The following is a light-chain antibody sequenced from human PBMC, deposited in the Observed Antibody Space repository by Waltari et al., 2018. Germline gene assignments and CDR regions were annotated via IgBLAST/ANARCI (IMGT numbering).Light chain of an antibody. CDR1: SRDVGGYNS. J-gene: IGLJ1*01. Sequence: QSALTQPRPVSGSPGQSVTISCTPTSRDVGGYNSVSWYQQHPGKAPKLIIYDVIQRPSGVPDRFSGSKSGNTASLTISGFQAEDEADYYCCSYVSTYTYVFGTGTKVTVL. CDR2: DVI. V-gene: IGLV2-11*01. CDR3: CSYVSTYTYV.